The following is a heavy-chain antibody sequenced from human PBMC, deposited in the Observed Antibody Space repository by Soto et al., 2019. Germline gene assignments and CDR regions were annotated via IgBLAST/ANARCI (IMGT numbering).Heavy chain of an antibody. CDR2: IIPIFGTA. Sequence: QVQLVQSGAEVKKPGSSVKVSCKASGGTFSSYAISWVRQAPGQGLEWMGGIIPIFGTANYAQKFQGRVTITADESTSTAYMELSSLRSEDTAVYYCARALDYDILTGGNYYYSGMDVWGQGTTVTVSS. D-gene: IGHD3-9*01. CDR3: ARALDYDILTGGNYYYSGMDV. V-gene: IGHV1-69*01. J-gene: IGHJ6*02. CDR1: GGTFSSYA.